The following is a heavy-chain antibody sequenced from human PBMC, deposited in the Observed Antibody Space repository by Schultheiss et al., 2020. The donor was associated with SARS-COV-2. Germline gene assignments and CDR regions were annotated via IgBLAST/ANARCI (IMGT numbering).Heavy chain of an antibody. V-gene: IGHV3-33*01. CDR1: GFTFSSYG. Sequence: GGSLRLSCAVSGFTFSSYGMHWVRQAPGKGLEWVAVIWSDGSNKYYADSVKGRFTISRDISKNTLSLQMNSLRADDTAVYYCAREGVYYGDGNREEGYYYYGMDVWGQGTTVTFSS. D-gene: IGHD4-17*01. J-gene: IGHJ6*02. CDR2: IWSDGSNK. CDR3: AREGVYYGDGNREEGYYYYGMDV.